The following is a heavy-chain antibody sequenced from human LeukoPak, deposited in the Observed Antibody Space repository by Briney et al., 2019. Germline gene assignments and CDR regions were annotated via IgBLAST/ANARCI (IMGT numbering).Heavy chain of an antibody. CDR2: TIGSGGST. Sequence: PGGSLRLSCAASGFTFSSYAMSWVRQAPGKGLEWVSGTIGSGGSTFYADSVKGRFTISRDNSKNTLYLQMNSLRAEDTAVYYCAKARYCSGGSCYFDYWGQGTLSPSPQ. CDR3: AKARYCSGGSCYFDY. J-gene: IGHJ4*02. V-gene: IGHV3-23*01. CDR1: GFTFSSYA. D-gene: IGHD2-15*01.